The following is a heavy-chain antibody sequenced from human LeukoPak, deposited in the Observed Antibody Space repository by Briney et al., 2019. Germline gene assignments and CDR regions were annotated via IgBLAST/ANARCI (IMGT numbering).Heavy chain of an antibody. CDR3: AREATDCTGGVCSFDY. V-gene: IGHV3-13*01. CDR2: IGTASDT. Sequence: GGSLRLSCAASGFTFSTYEMHWVRQTTGKGLEWISAIGTASDTFYSGSVEGRFTISRENAKNSFYLQMNSLRAGDTAVYYCAREATDCTGGVCSFDYWGQGALVTVSS. D-gene: IGHD2-8*02. CDR1: GFTFSTYE. J-gene: IGHJ4*02.